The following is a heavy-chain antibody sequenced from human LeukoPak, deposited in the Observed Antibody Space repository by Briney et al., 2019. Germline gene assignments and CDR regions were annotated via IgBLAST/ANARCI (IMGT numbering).Heavy chain of an antibody. D-gene: IGHD2-21*02. CDR3: ARDGGLAYCGGDCYRHWYFDL. Sequence: GSLRLSCAASGFTFSSYAMHWIRQPPGKGLEWIGYIYYSGSTNYNPSLKSRVTISVDTSKNQFSLKLSSVTAADTAVYYCARDGGLAYCGGDCYRHWYFDLWGRGTLVTVSS. V-gene: IGHV4-59*01. CDR2: IYYSGST. CDR1: GFTFSSYA. J-gene: IGHJ2*01.